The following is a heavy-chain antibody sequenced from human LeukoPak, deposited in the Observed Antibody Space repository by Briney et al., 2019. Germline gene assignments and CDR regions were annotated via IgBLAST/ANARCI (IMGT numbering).Heavy chain of an antibody. CDR1: GYTFTGYC. J-gene: IGHJ4*02. D-gene: IGHD4-17*01. V-gene: IGHV1-2*02. CDR3: ARVPANTATTNFDH. CDR2: INPNSGGT. Sequence: ASVKVSCKAFGYTFTGYCIHWVRQAPGQGLEWMGWINPNSGGTNYAQKFQGRVTMTRDTSISTAYMELSRLRSDDTAVYYCARVPANTATTNFDHWGQGTLVTVSS.